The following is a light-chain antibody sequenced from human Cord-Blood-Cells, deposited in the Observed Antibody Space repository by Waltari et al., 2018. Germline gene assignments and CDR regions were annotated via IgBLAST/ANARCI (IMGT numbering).Light chain of an antibody. CDR3: CSYAGSSYV. Sequence: QSALTQPASVSGSPGQSITISCPGTSSDVGSYNLVSWYQQHPGKAPKLMLYEGSKRPSGVSNRFSGSKSGNTASLTISGLQAEDEADYYCCSYAGSSYVFGTGTKVTVL. V-gene: IGLV2-23*01. CDR2: EGS. CDR1: SSDVGSYNL. J-gene: IGLJ1*01.